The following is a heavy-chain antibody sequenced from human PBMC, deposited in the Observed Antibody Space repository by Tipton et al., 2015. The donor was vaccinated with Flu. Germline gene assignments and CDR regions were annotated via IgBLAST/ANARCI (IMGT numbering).Heavy chain of an antibody. Sequence: TLSLTCTVSGGSISSSSYYWGWIRQPPGKGLEWIGSIYYSGSTYYNPSLKSRVTISVDTSKNQSSLKLSSVTAADTAVYYCAARFLEWSGSFDPWGQGTLVTVSS. V-gene: IGHV4-39*01. CDR2: IYYSGST. J-gene: IGHJ5*02. D-gene: IGHD3-3*01. CDR3: AARFLEWSGSFDP. CDR1: GGSISSSSYY.